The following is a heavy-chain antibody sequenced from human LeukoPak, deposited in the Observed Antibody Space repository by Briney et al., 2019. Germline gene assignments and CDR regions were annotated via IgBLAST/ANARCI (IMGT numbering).Heavy chain of an antibody. CDR2: ISYDGSNK. D-gene: IGHD3-3*01. J-gene: IGHJ4*02. Sequence: GRSLRLSCAASGFTFSSYGMHWVRQAPGKGLEWVAVISYDGSNKYYADSVKGRFTSSRDNSKNTLYLQMNSLRAEDTAVYYCAKDLGSLYDSTSVDYWGQGTLVTVSS. V-gene: IGHV3-30*18. CDR3: AKDLGSLYDSTSVDY. CDR1: GFTFSSYG.